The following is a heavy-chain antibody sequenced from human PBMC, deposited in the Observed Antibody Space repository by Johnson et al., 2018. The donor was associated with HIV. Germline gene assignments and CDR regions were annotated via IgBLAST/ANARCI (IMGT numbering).Heavy chain of an antibody. V-gene: IGHV3-53*01. CDR1: GFTVSATS. J-gene: IGHJ3*02. D-gene: IGHD2-15*01. CDR2: IYPGDSP. Sequence: VQLVESGGGLIQPGGSLRLSCAASGFTVSATSLFLVRQAPGVGLMWVSLIYPGDSPSYADSVKGRFHIPTDPSKNTLNLQMNARRAEDTAVYYCARVRGDCHGGSCYRWGTFDIWGQGTMVTVSS. CDR3: ARVRGDCHGGSCYRWGTFDI.